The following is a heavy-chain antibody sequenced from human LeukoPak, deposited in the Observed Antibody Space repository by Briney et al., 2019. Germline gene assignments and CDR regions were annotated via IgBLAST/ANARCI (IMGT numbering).Heavy chain of an antibody. V-gene: IGHV4-61*01. D-gene: IGHD4-17*01. Sequence: PSETLSLTSTVSGGSVSSGSYYWSWIRQPPGKGLEWIGYIYYSGSTNYNPSLKSRVTISVDTSKNQFSLKLTSVTAADTAVYYCARGGAPTTVTKEAGAFDIWGQGTMVTVSS. J-gene: IGHJ3*02. CDR2: IYYSGST. CDR3: ARGGAPTTVTKEAGAFDI. CDR1: GGSVSSGSYY.